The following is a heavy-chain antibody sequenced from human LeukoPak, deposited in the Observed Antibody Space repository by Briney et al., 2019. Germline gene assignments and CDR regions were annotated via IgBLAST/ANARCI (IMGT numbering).Heavy chain of an antibody. CDR3: AQEVITPGDSDGLDR. CDR1: GGSISSANHF. Sequence: SETLSLTCTVSGGSISSANHFWSWVRQSPGEGLEWIGYIHYDGRAHYNPSLKSRVSMSLDMSKNQFSLSLSSVTAADTAIYYCAQEVITPGDSDGLDRWGQGTMVSVSS. V-gene: IGHV4-30-4*08. CDR2: IHYDGRA. J-gene: IGHJ3*01. D-gene: IGHD2-2*01.